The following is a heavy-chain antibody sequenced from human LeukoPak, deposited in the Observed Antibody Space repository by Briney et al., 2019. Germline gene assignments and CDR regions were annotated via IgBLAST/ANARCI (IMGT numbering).Heavy chain of an antibody. J-gene: IGHJ5*02. CDR1: GGSISSGSYY. CDR3: AIETAKYTSSLDWFDP. CDR2: IYYSGST. Sequence: SETLSLTCTVPGGSISSGSYYWGWIRQPPGKGLEWIGSIYYSGSTYYNPSLKSRVTISVDTSKNQFSLKLTSVTAADTAVYYCAIETAKYTSSLDWFDPWGQGTLVTVSS. V-gene: IGHV4-39*02. D-gene: IGHD6-13*01.